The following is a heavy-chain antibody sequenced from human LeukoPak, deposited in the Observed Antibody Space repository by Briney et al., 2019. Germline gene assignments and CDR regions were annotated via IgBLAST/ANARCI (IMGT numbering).Heavy chain of an antibody. Sequence: GGTLRLSCAASGFTLSSYGMSWVRQAPGKGLEWVSTISGSGVSTYYADSVKGRFTISRDKSKNTLYLQMNSLRAEDTAVYYCAKDGGEYYDILTGYYPRLYYMDVWGKGTTVTISS. V-gene: IGHV3-23*01. CDR2: ISGSGVST. CDR1: GFTLSSYG. CDR3: AKDGGEYYDILTGYYPRLYYMDV. D-gene: IGHD3-9*01. J-gene: IGHJ6*03.